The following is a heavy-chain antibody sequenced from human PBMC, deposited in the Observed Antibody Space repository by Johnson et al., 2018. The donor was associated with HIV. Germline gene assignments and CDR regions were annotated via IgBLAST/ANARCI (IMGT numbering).Heavy chain of an antibody. J-gene: IGHJ3*02. D-gene: IGHD3-10*01. CDR3: VKEGITMEVDI. V-gene: IGHV3-7*01. CDR2: IKQDGSEK. Sequence: VQLVESGGGVVQPGGSLRLSCAASGFTFSSYWMSWVRQAPGKGLEWVANIKQDGSEKYYVDSVKGRFTISRDNAKNALYLQMDSLRAEDTAVYYCVKEGITMEVDIWGQGTTVTVSS. CDR1: GFTFSSYW.